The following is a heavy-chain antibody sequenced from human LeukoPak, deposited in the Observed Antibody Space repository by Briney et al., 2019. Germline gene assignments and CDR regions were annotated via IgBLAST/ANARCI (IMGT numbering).Heavy chain of an antibody. CDR1: GFTFSSYS. Sequence: GSLRLSCAASGFTFSSYSMNWVRQPPGKGLEWIGEISHSGSTIYNPSLRSRVTISVDTSKNQFSLKLSSVTAADTAVYFCARGLGHSSSDYWGQGTLVTVSS. V-gene: IGHV4-34*01. CDR3: ARGLGHSSSDY. D-gene: IGHD6-6*01. CDR2: ISHSGST. J-gene: IGHJ4*02.